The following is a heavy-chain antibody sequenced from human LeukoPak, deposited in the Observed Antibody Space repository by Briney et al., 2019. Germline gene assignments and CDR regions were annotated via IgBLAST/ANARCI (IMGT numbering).Heavy chain of an antibody. Sequence: PGGSLKLSCAASGFTFSGSAIHWVHQASGKGLEWVGRIRTKVNNYATTYAASMKGRFTISRDDSKNTAYLQLNSLDTEDTAVYYCTRHQGAGGSGVDYWGQGTLVTVSS. CDR2: IRTKVNNYAT. CDR3: TRHQGAGGSGVDY. V-gene: IGHV3-73*01. D-gene: IGHD2-15*01. CDR1: GFTFSGSA. J-gene: IGHJ4*02.